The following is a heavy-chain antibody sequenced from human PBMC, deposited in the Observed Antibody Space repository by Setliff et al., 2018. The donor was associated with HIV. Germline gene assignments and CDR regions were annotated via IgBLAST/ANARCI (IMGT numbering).Heavy chain of an antibody. CDR1: GGSVMSSVYY. CDR3: ARSVVVVTVEWFDP. CDR2: ISFSGT. Sequence: SETLSLTCSVSGGSVMSSVYYWAWIRQPPGKGLEWIGSISFSGTYLNPSLKSRVTISVDTSKNQFSLKLTSVSAADTAVYYCARSVVVVTVEWFDPWGQGTLVTVSS. V-gene: IGHV4-39*07. J-gene: IGHJ5*02. D-gene: IGHD2-21*02.